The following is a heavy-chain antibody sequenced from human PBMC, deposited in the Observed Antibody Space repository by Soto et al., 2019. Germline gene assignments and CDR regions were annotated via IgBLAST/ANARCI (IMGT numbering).Heavy chain of an antibody. CDR1: GYTITRYG. CDR3: ARALHYIWGSYRENDAFDI. V-gene: IGHV1-18*01. Sequence: ASVKVSCKTSGYTITRYGVGWVRQAPGQGLEWMGWISAYNGNTNYAQKLQGRVTMTTDTSTSTAYMELRSLRSDDTAVYYCARALHYIWGSYRENDAFDIWGQGTMVTVSS. D-gene: IGHD3-16*02. J-gene: IGHJ3*02. CDR2: ISAYNGNT.